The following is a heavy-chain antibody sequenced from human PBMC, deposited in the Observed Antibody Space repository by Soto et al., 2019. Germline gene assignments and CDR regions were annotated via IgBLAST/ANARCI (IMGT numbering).Heavy chain of an antibody. V-gene: IGHV3-23*01. D-gene: IGHD3-3*01. CDR3: AKRRAITVYGVGSVSDY. J-gene: IGHJ4*01. CDR1: GFSCSDYA. Sequence: GGSLRLSCKASGFSCSDYAMTWVRQAPGKGLEWVSVISGSGDNTFYAASAKGRFAISRDHSKNVLYLQMNSLSAADAAVYFCAKRRAITVYGVGSVSDYWRLGTLVTVSS. CDR2: ISGSGDNT.